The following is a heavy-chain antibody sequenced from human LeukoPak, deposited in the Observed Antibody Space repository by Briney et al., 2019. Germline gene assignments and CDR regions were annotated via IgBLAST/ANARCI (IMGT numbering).Heavy chain of an antibody. V-gene: IGHV4-34*01. Sequence: PSETLSLTCAVYGGSFRGYYWSWIRQPPGKGLEWIGEINHSGSTNYNPSLKSRVTISVDTSKNQFSLKLSSVTAADTAVYYCARGNPYDSSGYYYFNDYWGQGTLVTVSS. CDR3: ARGNPYDSSGYYYFNDY. CDR2: INHSGST. CDR1: GGSFRGYY. D-gene: IGHD3-22*01. J-gene: IGHJ4*02.